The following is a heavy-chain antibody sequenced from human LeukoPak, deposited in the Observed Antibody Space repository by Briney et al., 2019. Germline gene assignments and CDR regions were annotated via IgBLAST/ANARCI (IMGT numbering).Heavy chain of an antibody. CDR3: AREGSSGYYPY. Sequence: GGSLRLSCAASGFTFSSYPMHWVRQAPGKGLEWVAVISYDGSEKHYADPVKGRFTISRDNSKNTLYLQMNSLRVEDTAVYYCAREGSSGYYPYWGQGILVTVSS. D-gene: IGHD3-22*01. CDR2: ISYDGSEK. V-gene: IGHV3-30-3*01. J-gene: IGHJ4*02. CDR1: GFTFSSYP.